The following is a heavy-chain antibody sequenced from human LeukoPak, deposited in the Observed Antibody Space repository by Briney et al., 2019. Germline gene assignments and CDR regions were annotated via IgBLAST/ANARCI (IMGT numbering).Heavy chain of an antibody. V-gene: IGHV3-23*01. J-gene: IGHJ4*02. Sequence: GGSLRLSCAASGFTFSSYSMNWVRQAPGKGLEWVSAISGSGGSTYYADSVKGRFTISRDNSKNTLYLQMNSLRAEDTAVYYCAKFDPYDYVWGSLDYYFDYWGQGTLVTVSS. CDR2: ISGSGGST. CDR3: AKFDPYDYVWGSLDYYFDY. D-gene: IGHD3-16*01. CDR1: GFTFSSYS.